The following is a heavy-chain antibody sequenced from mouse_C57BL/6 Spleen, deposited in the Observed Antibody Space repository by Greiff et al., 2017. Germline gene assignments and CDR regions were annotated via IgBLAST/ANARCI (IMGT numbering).Heavy chain of an antibody. J-gene: IGHJ1*03. D-gene: IGHD1-1*01. CDR1: GYTFTSYG. CDR3: AREGAFYYGSSYGYWYFDV. Sequence: QVQLQQSGAELARPGASVKLSCKASGYTFTSYGISWVKQRTGQGLEWIGEIYPRSGNTYYNEKFKGKATLTADQSSSTAYMELRSLTSEDSAVYFCAREGAFYYGSSYGYWYFDVWGTGTTVTVSS. CDR2: IYPRSGNT. V-gene: IGHV1-81*01.